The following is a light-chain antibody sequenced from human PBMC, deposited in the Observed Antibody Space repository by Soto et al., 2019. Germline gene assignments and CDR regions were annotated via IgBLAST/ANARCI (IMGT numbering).Light chain of an antibody. J-gene: IGLJ3*02. Sequence: QSVLTQPPSVSGAPGQRVTISCTGGSSNIGSGYDVHWYQQLPGTAPKLLIYGNNNRPSGVPDRFSGSKSGTSASLAITGLQGEDEAEYYCAAWDDSLNGWVFGGGTKVTVL. CDR1: SSNIGSGYD. CDR2: GNN. CDR3: AAWDDSLNGWV. V-gene: IGLV1-40*01.